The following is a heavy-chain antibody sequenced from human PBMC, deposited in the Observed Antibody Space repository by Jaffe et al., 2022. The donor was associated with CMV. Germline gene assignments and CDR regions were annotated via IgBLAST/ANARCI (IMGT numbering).Heavy chain of an antibody. D-gene: IGHD6-13*01. V-gene: IGHV3-7*01. CDR1: GFIFNDFW. CDR2: INQDGSET. J-gene: IGHJ4*02. Sequence: EVQLVESGGGLVQPGGSLRLSCAGSGFIFNDFWMSWVRQAPGKGLEWMANINQDGSETYYADSARGRFIISRDNGKNSLYLQMNRLRADDTAVYYCVTGGGSSWSRGNFDDWGQGTLVTVSS. CDR3: VTGGGSSWSRGNFDD.